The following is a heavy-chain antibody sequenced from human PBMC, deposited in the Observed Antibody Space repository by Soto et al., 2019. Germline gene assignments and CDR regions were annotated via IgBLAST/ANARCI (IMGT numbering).Heavy chain of an antibody. CDR3: ARDGAAAGPFDY. D-gene: IGHD6-13*01. V-gene: IGHV1-18*01. CDR2: ISAYNGHT. CDR1: GYTFTSYG. Sequence: QVQLVQSGAEVKKPGASVKVSCKASGYTFTSYGIPWVRQDPGQGLEWMGWISAYNGHTNYAQKLQGRVTMTTDTPTSTANMERRSLRSDDRAVYYWARDGAAAGPFDYWGQGTLVTVSS. J-gene: IGHJ4*02.